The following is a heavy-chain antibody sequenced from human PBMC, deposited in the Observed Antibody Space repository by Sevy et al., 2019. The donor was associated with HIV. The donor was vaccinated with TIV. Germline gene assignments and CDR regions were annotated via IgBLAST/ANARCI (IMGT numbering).Heavy chain of an antibody. CDR1: GGSISSGGYY. CDR3: ARGDGSGSLGYYMDV. J-gene: IGHJ6*03. Sequence: SETLSLSCTVSGGSISSGGYYWSWIRQHPGKGLEWIGYIYYSGSTYYNPSLKSRVTISVDTSKNQFSLKLSSVTAADTAVYYCARGDGSGSLGYYMDVWGKGTTVTVSS. CDR2: IYYSGST. V-gene: IGHV4-31*03. D-gene: IGHD3-10*01.